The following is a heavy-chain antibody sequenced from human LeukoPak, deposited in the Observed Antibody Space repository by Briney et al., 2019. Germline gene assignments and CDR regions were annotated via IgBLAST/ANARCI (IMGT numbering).Heavy chain of an antibody. Sequence: GASVKVSCKASGYTFTGYYIHWVRQAPGQGLEWMGWINPNSGDTNYAQKFQGRVTMTRDTSISTAYMELSRLRSDDTAVYYCARRGYYYDSSGRPADVFDIWGQGTMVTVSS. J-gene: IGHJ3*02. D-gene: IGHD3-22*01. CDR3: ARRGYYYDSSGRPADVFDI. CDR2: INPNSGDT. CDR1: GYTFTGYY. V-gene: IGHV1-2*02.